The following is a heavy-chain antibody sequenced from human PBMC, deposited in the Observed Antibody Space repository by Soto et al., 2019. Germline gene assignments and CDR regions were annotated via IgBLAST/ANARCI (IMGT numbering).Heavy chain of an antibody. CDR1: GFSLSTDDVG. J-gene: IGHJ4*02. CDR3: ARTKYSMSSFDY. CDR2: IYWDDDK. D-gene: IGHD6-6*01. V-gene: IGHV2-5*02. Sequence: SGPTLVNPTQTLTLTCTFSGFSLSTDDVGVGWIRQPPGKALDWLAVIYWDDDKRYSPSLKSRLTITKDTSKNQVVLTMTNMDPVDTATYYCARTKYSMSSFDYWGQGALVNV.